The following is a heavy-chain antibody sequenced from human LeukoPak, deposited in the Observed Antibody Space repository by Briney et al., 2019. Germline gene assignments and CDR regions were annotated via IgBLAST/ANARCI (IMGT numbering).Heavy chain of an antibody. CDR2: IYHSGST. Sequence: SGTLSLTCAVSGGSISSSNWWSWVRQPPRKGLEWIGEIYHSGSTNYNPSLKSRVTISVDKSKNQFSLKLSSVTAADTAVYYCARTGTTRGRYYFDYWGQGTLVTVSS. V-gene: IGHV4-4*02. J-gene: IGHJ4*02. D-gene: IGHD1-7*01. CDR3: ARTGTTRGRYYFDY. CDR1: GGSISSSNW.